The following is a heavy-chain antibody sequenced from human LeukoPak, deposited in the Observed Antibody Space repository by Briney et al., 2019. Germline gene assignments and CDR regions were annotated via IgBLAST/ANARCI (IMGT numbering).Heavy chain of an antibody. D-gene: IGHD1-20*01. CDR1: GFTFSSYV. J-gene: IGHJ4*02. CDR2: IWYDGSNK. Sequence: GGSLRLSCAASGFTFSSYVMHWVRQAPGKGLEWVAVIWYDGSNKYYADSVKGRFTISRDNAKNSLYLQMNSLRAEDTAVYYCARDPPFIIGTTFFDYWGQGTLVTVSS. V-gene: IGHV3-33*01. CDR3: ARDPPFIIGTTFFDY.